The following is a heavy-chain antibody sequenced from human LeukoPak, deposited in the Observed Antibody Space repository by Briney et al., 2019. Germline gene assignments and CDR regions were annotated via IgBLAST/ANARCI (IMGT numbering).Heavy chain of an antibody. J-gene: IGHJ4*02. CDR3: ASRSGWYYYYFDY. Sequence: SETLSLTCTVSGYSISSGYHWGWIRQPPGKGLEWIGSIYHTGKTYYNPSLKSRVTISIDTSKNQFSLKLSSVTAADTAVYYCASRSGWYYYYFDYWGQGTLVTVSS. V-gene: IGHV4-38-2*02. D-gene: IGHD6-19*01. CDR2: IYHTGKT. CDR1: GYSISSGYH.